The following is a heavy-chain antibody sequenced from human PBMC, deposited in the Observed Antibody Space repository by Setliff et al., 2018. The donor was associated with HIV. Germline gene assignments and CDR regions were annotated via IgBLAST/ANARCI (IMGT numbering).Heavy chain of an antibody. Sequence: SETLSLTCAVYGGSFSDNYWSWIRQPPGKGLEWIGESNHRGRTNYSPSLRSRVTISIDTSKNQFSLKLKSVTAADTAVYYCARSSSYGYNWFDPWGQGTLVTVS. CDR3: ARSSSYGYNWFDP. V-gene: IGHV4-34*01. D-gene: IGHD5-18*01. CDR1: GGSFSDNY. CDR2: SNHRGRT. J-gene: IGHJ5*02.